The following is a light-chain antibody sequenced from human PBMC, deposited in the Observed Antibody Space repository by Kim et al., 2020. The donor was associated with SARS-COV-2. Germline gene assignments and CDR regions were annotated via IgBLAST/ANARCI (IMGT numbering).Light chain of an antibody. CDR2: VNSDGSH. Sequence: ASVKLTCTVTSGHSRYAIAWHQQQPGKGPRYLMKVNSDGSHTKGDGIPDRFSGSSSGPEHYLTISSLQSEDEADYYCQTWGAGIRVFGGGTQLTVL. J-gene: IGLJ3*02. CDR3: QTWGAGIRV. V-gene: IGLV4-69*01. CDR1: SGHSRYA.